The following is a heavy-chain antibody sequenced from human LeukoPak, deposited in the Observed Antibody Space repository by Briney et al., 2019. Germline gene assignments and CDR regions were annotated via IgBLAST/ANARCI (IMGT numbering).Heavy chain of an antibody. D-gene: IGHD1-1*01. CDR3: ARDHWNANDAFDI. CDR2: IKQDGSEK. V-gene: IGHV3-7*05. Sequence: GGSLRLSCAASGFTFSSYWMSWVRQAPGKGLEWVANIKQDGSEKYYVDSVKGRFTISRDNAKNSLYLQMNSLRAEDTAVYYCARDHWNANDAFDIWGQGTMVTVSS. CDR1: GFTFSSYW. J-gene: IGHJ3*02.